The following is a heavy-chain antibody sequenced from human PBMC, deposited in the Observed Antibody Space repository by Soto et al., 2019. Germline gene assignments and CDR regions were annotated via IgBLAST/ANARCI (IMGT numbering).Heavy chain of an antibody. CDR2: MSHDASNR. V-gene: IGHV3-30*18. CDR3: VKEEGTSRNVDWSSWDFDV. CDR1: GFDFSNFG. J-gene: IGHJ3*01. D-gene: IGHD3-9*01. Sequence: QVQLLESGGGLVQPGRSLRLSCAGSGFDFSNFGMHWVRQAPGKGLEWVAVMSHDASNRYHADSVKGRFIISRDNSKKTMYLQMNRLKTEDTAIYFCVKEEGTSRNVDWSSWDFDVWGQGKVVTVSS.